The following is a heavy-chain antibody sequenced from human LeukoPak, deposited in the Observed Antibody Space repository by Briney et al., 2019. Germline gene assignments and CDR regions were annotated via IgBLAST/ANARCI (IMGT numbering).Heavy chain of an antibody. CDR2: ISGSGGST. D-gene: IGHD2-2*01. CDR3: AKFGTSGAKPTLYYYYCGMDV. Sequence: GGSLRLSCAASGFTFSSYAMSWVRQAPGKGLEWVSAISGSGGSTYYADSVKGRFTISRDNSKNTLYLQMNSLRAEDTAVYYCAKFGTSGAKPTLYYYYCGMDVWGQGTTVTVSS. J-gene: IGHJ6*02. V-gene: IGHV3-23*01. CDR1: GFTFSSYA.